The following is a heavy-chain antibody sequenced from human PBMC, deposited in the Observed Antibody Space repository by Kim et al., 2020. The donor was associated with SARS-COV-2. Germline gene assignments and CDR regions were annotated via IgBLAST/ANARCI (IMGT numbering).Heavy chain of an antibody. CDR1: GFTFSSYA. D-gene: IGHD6-19*01. CDR3: VKDQYSSGWFSPNYYYYGMDV. V-gene: IGHV3-64D*09. CDR2: ISSNGGST. Sequence: GGSLRLSCSASGFTFSSYAMHWVRQAPGKGLEYVSAISSNGGSTYYADSVKGRFTISRDNSKNTPYLQMSSLRAEDTAVYYCVKDQYSSGWFSPNYYYYGMDVWGQGTTVTVSS. J-gene: IGHJ6*02.